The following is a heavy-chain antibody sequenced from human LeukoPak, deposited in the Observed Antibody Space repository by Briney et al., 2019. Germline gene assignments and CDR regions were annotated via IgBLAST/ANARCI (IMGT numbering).Heavy chain of an antibody. CDR1: GGSISSSTYY. V-gene: IGHV4-39*01. J-gene: IGHJ4*02. Sequence: PSETLSLTCTVSGGSISSSTYYWGWIRQPPGKGLEWIGSIYYSGSTYYNPSLKSRVTIFVDASKNQFSLKLSSVTAADTAVYYCARRDWGQYYFDYWGQGTLVTVSS. CDR3: ARRDWGQYYFDY. D-gene: IGHD7-27*01. CDR2: IYYSGST.